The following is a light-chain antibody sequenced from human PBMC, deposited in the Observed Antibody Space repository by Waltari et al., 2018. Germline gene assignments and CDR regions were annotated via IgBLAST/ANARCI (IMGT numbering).Light chain of an antibody. J-gene: IGLJ2*01. CDR1: SSNVGKNY. CDR3: GTWDSSLSAVV. V-gene: IGLV1-51*01. CDR2: DNN. Sequence: QSVLTQPPSVSAAPGQKATISCPGSSSNVGKNYVTWYQQLPGTAPKLLIYDNNKRPSGIPDRFSGSKSGTSATLGITGLQTGDEADYYCGTWDSSLSAVVFGGGTKLTVL.